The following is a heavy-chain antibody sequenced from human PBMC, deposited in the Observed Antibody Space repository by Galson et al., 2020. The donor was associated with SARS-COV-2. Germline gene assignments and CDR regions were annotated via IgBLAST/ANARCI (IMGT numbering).Heavy chain of an antibody. CDR1: GYSISRGYY. CDR3: ARETGVYQFDF. CDR2: IYHSGEP. V-gene: IGHV4-38-2*01. Sequence: SETLSLTCDVSGYSISRGYYWAWVRQSPRRGLEWIGSIYHSGEPHYNPSLKSRVTMSVDTSLNQLSLTVISVTAADTSRYYCARETGVYQFDFWGHGTLVTVSS. D-gene: IGHD7-27*01. J-gene: IGHJ4*01.